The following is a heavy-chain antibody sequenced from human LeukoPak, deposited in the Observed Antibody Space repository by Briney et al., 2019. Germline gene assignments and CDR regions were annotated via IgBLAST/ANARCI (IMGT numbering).Heavy chain of an antibody. CDR3: ARTAWEGLRRSPESDYFDY. Sequence: GGSLRLSCSASGFTFSSYAMHWVRQAPGKGLEWVAVISYDGSNKYYADSVKGRFTISRDNPKNTLYLQINSLRAEDTAVYYCARTAWEGLRRSPESDYFDYWGQGNLVTVSS. CDR1: GFTFSSYA. J-gene: IGHJ4*02. CDR2: ISYDGSNK. D-gene: IGHD3-16*01. V-gene: IGHV3-30-3*01.